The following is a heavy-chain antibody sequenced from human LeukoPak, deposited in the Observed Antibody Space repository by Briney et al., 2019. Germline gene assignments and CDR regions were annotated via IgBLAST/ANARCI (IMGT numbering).Heavy chain of an antibody. Sequence: SETLSLTCAVNGGSFSDYYWNWIRQPPGKGLEWIGEINHSGTTNYNPSLKSRVTISVDTSKNQFSLKLSSVTAADTAVYYCARAVYVRGGFNWFDPWGQGTLVTVSS. CDR2: INHSGTT. CDR3: ARAVYVRGGFNWFDP. V-gene: IGHV4-34*01. D-gene: IGHD2-8*01. CDR1: GGSFSDYY. J-gene: IGHJ5*02.